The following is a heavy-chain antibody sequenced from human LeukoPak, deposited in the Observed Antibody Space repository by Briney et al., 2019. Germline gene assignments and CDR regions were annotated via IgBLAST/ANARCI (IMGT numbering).Heavy chain of an antibody. CDR3: ASRPGGHDALAQYYFDY. Sequence: ESGGSLRLSCAASGFTFRNYAMTWVRQAPGKGPEWVSVISGSGGTTYYADSVKGRFTISRDNSQNTLYLQMNSLRADDTAVYYCASRPGGHDALAQYYFDYWGQGTLVTVSS. V-gene: IGHV3-23*01. J-gene: IGHJ4*02. CDR2: ISGSGGTT. CDR1: GFTFRNYA. D-gene: IGHD3-16*01.